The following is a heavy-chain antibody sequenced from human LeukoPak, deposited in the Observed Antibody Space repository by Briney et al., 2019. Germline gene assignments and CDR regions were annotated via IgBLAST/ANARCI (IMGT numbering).Heavy chain of an antibody. CDR2: VSSDETTK. J-gene: IGHJ4*02. D-gene: IGHD4-23*01. CDR1: GFTFSSYA. CDR3: VKKGGNNGRYDYFDH. Sequence: GRSLRLSCAASGFTFSSYAMHWVRQAPGKGLEWLAVVSSDETTKFYADSVKGQFTISRDNSKNTVYLQMDSLRTEDTAVYYCVKKGGNNGRYDYFDHWGQGTLVTVSS. V-gene: IGHV3-30-3*02.